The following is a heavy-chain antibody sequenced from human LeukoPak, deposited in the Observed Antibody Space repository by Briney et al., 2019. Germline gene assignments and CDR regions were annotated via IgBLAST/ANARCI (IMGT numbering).Heavy chain of an antibody. CDR1: GGSISSGGYY. J-gene: IGHJ4*02. Sequence: SETLSLTCTVSGGSISSGGYYWSWIRQHPRKGLEWIGYIYYSGSTYYNPSLKSRVTISVDTSKNQFSLKLSSVTAADTAVYYCARGQVGLQGTYFDYWGQGTLVTVSS. CDR3: ARGQVGLQGTYFDY. CDR2: IYYSGST. V-gene: IGHV4-31*03. D-gene: IGHD5-24*01.